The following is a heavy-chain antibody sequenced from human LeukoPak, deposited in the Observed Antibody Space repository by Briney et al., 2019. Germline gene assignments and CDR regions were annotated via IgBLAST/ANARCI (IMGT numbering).Heavy chain of an antibody. CDR1: GGSISSSSYY. CDR2: IYYSGST. Sequence: SETLSLTCTVSGGSISSSSYYWGWIRQPPGKGLEWIGSIYYSGSTYYNPSLKSRVTISVDTSKNQFSLKLSSVTAADTAVYXXASQITIFGVVILDYWGQGTLVTASS. J-gene: IGHJ4*02. D-gene: IGHD3-3*01. CDR3: ASQITIFGVVILDY. V-gene: IGHV4-39*01.